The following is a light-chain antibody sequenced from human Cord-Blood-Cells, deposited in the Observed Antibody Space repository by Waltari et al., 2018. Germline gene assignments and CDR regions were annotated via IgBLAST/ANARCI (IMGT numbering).Light chain of an antibody. V-gene: IGKV1-33*01. Sequence: DIQMTHSQSSLSASVGDRVTITCQASQDISNYLNWYQQKPGKAPKLLIYDASNLETGVPSRFSGSGSGTDFTFTISSLQPEDIATYYCQQYDNLPLTFGGGTKVEIK. CDR2: DAS. J-gene: IGKJ4*01. CDR3: QQYDNLPLT. CDR1: QDISNY.